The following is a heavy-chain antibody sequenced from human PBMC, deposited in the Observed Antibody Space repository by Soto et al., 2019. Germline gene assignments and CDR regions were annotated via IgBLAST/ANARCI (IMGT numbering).Heavy chain of an antibody. Sequence: SETLSLTCTVSGGSISSGGYYWSWIRQHPGKGLEWIGYIYYSGSTYYNPSLKSRVTISVDTSKNQFSLKLSSVTAADTAVYYCARDSRGYGGNSEDYYYYGMDVWGQGTTVTVSS. CDR3: ARDSRGYGGNSEDYYYYGMDV. CDR1: GGSISSGGYY. D-gene: IGHD2-21*02. V-gene: IGHV4-31*03. J-gene: IGHJ6*02. CDR2: IYYSGST.